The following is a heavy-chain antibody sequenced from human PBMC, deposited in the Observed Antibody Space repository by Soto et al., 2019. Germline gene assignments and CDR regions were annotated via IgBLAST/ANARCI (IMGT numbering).Heavy chain of an antibody. CDR1: GFNFRDYD. D-gene: IGHD1-1*01. V-gene: IGHV3-11*06. Sequence: PGGPLRNSGECSGFNFRDYDMSWIRQAPGKGLEWISYSSNSGTFTKYADSVKGRFSISRENTKNLLYLQMNSLRAEDTAVYYCARSGDNYNLLDYWGQGTPVNVSS. J-gene: IGHJ4*02. CDR3: ARSGDNYNLLDY. CDR2: SSNSGTFT.